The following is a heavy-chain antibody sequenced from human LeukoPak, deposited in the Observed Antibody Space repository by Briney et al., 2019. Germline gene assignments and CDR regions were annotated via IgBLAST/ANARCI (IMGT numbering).Heavy chain of an antibody. J-gene: IGHJ4*02. CDR3: ASLHSGSYRDFDY. V-gene: IGHV3-30*03. CDR2: ISYDGSNK. D-gene: IGHD1-26*01. Sequence: GGSLRLSCVVSGFTFRSYGMHWVRQAPGKGLEWVAVISYDGSNKYYADSVKSRFTISRDNSKNTLYLQMNSLRAEDTAVYYCASLHSGSYRDFDYWGQGTLVTVSS. CDR1: GFTFRSYG.